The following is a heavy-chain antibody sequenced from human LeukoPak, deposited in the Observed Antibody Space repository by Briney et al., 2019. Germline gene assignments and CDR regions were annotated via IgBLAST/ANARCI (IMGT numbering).Heavy chain of an antibody. D-gene: IGHD2-21*02. J-gene: IGHJ3*02. Sequence: SVKVSRKASGYTVTGYYMHWVRQAPAPGHEGRGWSDPNSGGTNYAQKFQGSVTMTRDTSISTAYMELSRLRSDHTAVYYCARSPLCGGDCYRDNAFDIWGQGTLVTVSS. CDR3: ARSPLCGGDCYRDNAFDI. CDR1: GYTVTGYY. CDR2: SDPNSGGT. V-gene: IGHV1-2*02.